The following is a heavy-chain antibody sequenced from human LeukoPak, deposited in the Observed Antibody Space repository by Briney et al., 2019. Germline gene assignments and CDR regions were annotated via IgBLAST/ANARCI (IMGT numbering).Heavy chain of an antibody. J-gene: IGHJ3*02. D-gene: IGHD3-22*01. V-gene: IGHV1-24*01. CDR3: VIQGYYYDSMSHAFDI. CDR1: GYTLTGLS. Sequence: GASVKVSCKVSGYTLTGLSMHWVRQAPGKGLEWMGGFDPEDGETIYAQKFQGRVTMTEDTSTDTAYMELSSLRSEDTAVYYCVIQGYYYDSMSHAFDIWGQGTMVTVSS. CDR2: FDPEDGET.